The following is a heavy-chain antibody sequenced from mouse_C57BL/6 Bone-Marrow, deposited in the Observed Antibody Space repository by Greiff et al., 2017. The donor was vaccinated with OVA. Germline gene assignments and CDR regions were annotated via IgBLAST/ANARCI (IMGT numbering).Heavy chain of an antibody. D-gene: IGHD2-10*02. Sequence: EVKLVESGGGLVQPGGSLKLSCAASGFTFSDYYMYWVRQTPEKRLEWVAYISNGGGSTYYPDTVQGRFTISRDNAKNTLYLQMSRLKSEDTAMYYCARYGNLYAMDYWGQGTSVTVSS. CDR2: ISNGGGST. CDR3: ARYGNLYAMDY. CDR1: GFTFSDYY. J-gene: IGHJ4*01. V-gene: IGHV5-12*01.